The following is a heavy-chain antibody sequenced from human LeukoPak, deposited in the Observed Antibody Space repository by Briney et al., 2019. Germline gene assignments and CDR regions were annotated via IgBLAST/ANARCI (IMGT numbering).Heavy chain of an antibody. CDR2: LSGRGDSK. CDR3: AKDFRDSSMFTDGYFDS. D-gene: IGHD5-18*01. CDR1: GFTFDNHA. Sequence: GGSLRLSCAVSGFTFDNHAMSWVRQAPGKGLEWVSGLSGRGDSKYYADSVMGRFTISRDNSKNTLYLQINRLRTEDTALYFCAKDFRDSSMFTDGYFDSWGQGTLVTVSS. V-gene: IGHV3-23*01. J-gene: IGHJ4*02.